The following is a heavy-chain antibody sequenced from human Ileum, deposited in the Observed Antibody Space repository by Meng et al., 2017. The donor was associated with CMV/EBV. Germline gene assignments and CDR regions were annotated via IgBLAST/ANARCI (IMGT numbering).Heavy chain of an antibody. V-gene: IGHV4-30-4*01. CDR2: IYNSGKT. Sequence: VHLQEAGPGLVKPSETLSLTCSVSGDSITTGNSYWSWIRQAPGKDMEWIGYIYNSGKTDCNPSLKSRVTISIDTSKNQFSLKLTSVTAADTAVYYCARGRVAQDYWGQGTLVTVSS. J-gene: IGHJ4*02. CDR1: GDSITTGNSY. CDR3: ARGRVAQDY.